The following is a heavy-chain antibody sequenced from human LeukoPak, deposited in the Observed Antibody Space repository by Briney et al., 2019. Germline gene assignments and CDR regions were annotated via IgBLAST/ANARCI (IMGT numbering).Heavy chain of an antibody. V-gene: IGHV6-1*01. CDR1: GDTVSGNSAA. Sequence: SQTLSLTCAISGDTVSGNSAAGHSIRQSRSRGVGWLGRTFYRSKWYNDYAVSVRSRKSISPDTSKNQSSLQLNSMTPCNMAVYYCARETTIIGGVLNPIDYWGQGTVVSVS. D-gene: IGHD3-10*01. CDR2: TFYRSKWYN. J-gene: IGHJ4*02. CDR3: ARETTIIGGVLNPIDY.